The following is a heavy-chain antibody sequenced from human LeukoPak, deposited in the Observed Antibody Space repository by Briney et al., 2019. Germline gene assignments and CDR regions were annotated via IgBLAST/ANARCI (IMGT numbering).Heavy chain of an antibody. CDR2: ISYDGSNK. D-gene: IGHD4-17*01. V-gene: IGHV3-30*18. J-gene: IGHJ4*02. CDR1: GFSFSSCG. CDR3: AKDAVFGDYEWVFDY. Sequence: PGGSLRLSCAASGFSFSSCGMHWVRQGPGKGLEWVATISYDGSNKYYADSVKGRFTISRDNSKNTLYLQMNSLRAEDTALYYCAKDAVFGDYEWVFDYWGQGTLVTVSS.